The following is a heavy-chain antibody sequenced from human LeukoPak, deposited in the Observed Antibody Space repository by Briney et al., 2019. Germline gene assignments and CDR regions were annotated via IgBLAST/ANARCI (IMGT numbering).Heavy chain of an antibody. Sequence: SETLSLTCTVSGGSISTSSYYWGWIRQPPGKGLEWIGSIYYSGSTNYNPSLKSRVTISIDTSRNQFSLKLSSVTAADTAVYYCARRPRNSGSDDGPSGLDYWGQGTLVTVSS. CDR3: ARRPRNSGSDDGPSGLDY. CDR2: IYYSGST. CDR1: GGSISTSSYY. V-gene: IGHV4-39*07. J-gene: IGHJ4*02. D-gene: IGHD1-26*01.